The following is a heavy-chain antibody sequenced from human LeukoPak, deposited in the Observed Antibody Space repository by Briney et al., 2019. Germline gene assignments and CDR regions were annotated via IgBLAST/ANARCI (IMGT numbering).Heavy chain of an antibody. CDR1: GGSFSGYY. Sequence: PSETLPLTCAVYGGSFSGYYWSWIRQPPGKGLEWIGEINHSGSTNYNPSLKSRVTISVDTSKNQFSLKLSSVTAADTAVYYCARVRVLRFLEWLLSGAFDIWGQGTMVTVSS. V-gene: IGHV4-34*01. CDR3: ARVRVLRFLEWLLSGAFDI. J-gene: IGHJ3*02. CDR2: INHSGST. D-gene: IGHD3-3*01.